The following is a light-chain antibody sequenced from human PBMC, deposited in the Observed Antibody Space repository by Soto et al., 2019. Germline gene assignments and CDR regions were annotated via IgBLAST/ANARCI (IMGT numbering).Light chain of an antibody. J-gene: IGKJ1*01. CDR1: QSISIW. Sequence: DIHMTQSPSTLSASVGDRVTITCRASQSISIWLAWYQQKPGKAPNLLIYKTSSLETGLPSRFSGSGSGTEFTLTISSLQPDDFATYYCQHYKDYSWTFGQGTKVEVK. CDR2: KTS. V-gene: IGKV1-5*03. CDR3: QHYKDYSWT.